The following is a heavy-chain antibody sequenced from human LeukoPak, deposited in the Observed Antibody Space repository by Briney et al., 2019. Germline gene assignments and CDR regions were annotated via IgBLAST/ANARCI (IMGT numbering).Heavy chain of an antibody. CDR1: GYTFTSYY. CDR3: ARVPDPGTSFDY. J-gene: IGHJ4*02. V-gene: IGHV1-2*02. CDR2: INPNSGGT. Sequence: GASVKVSCKASGYTFTSYYMHWVRQAPGQGLEWMGWINPNSGGTNYAQKFQGRVTMTRDTSISTAYMELSRLRSDDTAVYYCARVPDPGTSFDYWGQGALVTVSS. D-gene: IGHD3-10*01.